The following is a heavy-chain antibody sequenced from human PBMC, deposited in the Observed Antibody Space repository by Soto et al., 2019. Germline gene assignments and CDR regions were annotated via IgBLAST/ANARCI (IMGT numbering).Heavy chain of an antibody. V-gene: IGHV1-18*01. CDR2: INTHNGNT. J-gene: IGHJ6*02. CDR1: GYTFTTYG. D-gene: IGHD3-10*01. CDR3: TREGSAPYYYYGMDA. Sequence: ASVKVCCKASGYTFTTYGISWVRQDTGQGLEWLGWINTHNGNTNYAQNLQGRVIMTADTSTSTAYMELRSLRSDDTAIYYCTREGSAPYYYYGMDAWGQGTTVTVSS.